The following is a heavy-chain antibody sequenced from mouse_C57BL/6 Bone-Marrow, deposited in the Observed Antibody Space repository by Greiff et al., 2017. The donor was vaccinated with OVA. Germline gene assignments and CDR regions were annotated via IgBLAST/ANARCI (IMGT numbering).Heavy chain of an antibody. Sequence: VQLKESGAELVKPGASVKLSCTASGFNIKDYYMHWVKQRTEQGLEWIGRIDPEDGETKYAPKFQGKATITADTSSNTAYLQLSSLTSEDTAVYYCARDYYGSSYLYYAMDYWGQGTSVTVSS. D-gene: IGHD1-1*01. CDR2: IDPEDGET. CDR3: ARDYYGSSYLYYAMDY. J-gene: IGHJ4*01. CDR1: GFNIKDYY. V-gene: IGHV14-2*01.